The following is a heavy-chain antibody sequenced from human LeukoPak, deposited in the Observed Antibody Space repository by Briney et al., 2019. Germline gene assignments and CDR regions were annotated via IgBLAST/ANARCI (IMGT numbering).Heavy chain of an antibody. J-gene: IGHJ5*02. CDR1: GDSLSITSTA. Sequence: SQTLSLTCAIPGDSLSITSTAWHWLRQSPSRGLEWLGRTYYRSKWYNDYAESVKSRLVINPDTSKNEFSLQMTSVSSFDTAIYFCARGPKTGWFDHWGQGTLVTVSS. CDR3: ARGPKTGWFDH. D-gene: IGHD3-9*01. V-gene: IGHV6-1*01. CDR2: TYYRSKWYN.